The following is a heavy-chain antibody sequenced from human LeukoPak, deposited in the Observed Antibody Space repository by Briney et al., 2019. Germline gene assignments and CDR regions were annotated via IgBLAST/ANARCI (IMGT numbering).Heavy chain of an antibody. J-gene: IGHJ4*02. D-gene: IGHD2-8*01. Sequence: GGSLRLSCAASGFTFRSYNMNWVRQAPGKGLEWVSYITGGSTTIYYADSVKGRFTISRDNAKNSLYLQMNSLRAEDTAVYYCARDKGTLYLSSFDYWGQGTLVTVSS. CDR3: ARDKGTLYLSSFDY. CDR1: GFTFRSYN. CDR2: ITGGSTTI. V-gene: IGHV3-48*01.